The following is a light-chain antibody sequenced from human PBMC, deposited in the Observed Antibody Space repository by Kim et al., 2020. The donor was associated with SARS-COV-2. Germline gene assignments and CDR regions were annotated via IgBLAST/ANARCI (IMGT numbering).Light chain of an antibody. V-gene: IGKV3-20*01. CDR1: QSVTSNF. J-gene: IGKJ2*01. CDR3: HQYGSSPLT. Sequence: LSPGERATLSCRASQSVTSNFVAWYQQKPGQAPRLLIYSASSRATGIPDRFSGSGSGTDFTLTINRVEPEDFVMYYCHQYGSSPLTFGPGTKLEI. CDR2: SAS.